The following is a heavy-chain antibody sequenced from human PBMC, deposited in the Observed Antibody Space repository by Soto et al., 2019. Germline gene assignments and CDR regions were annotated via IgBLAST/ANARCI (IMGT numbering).Heavy chain of an antibody. V-gene: IGHV1-69*01. D-gene: IGHD4-17*01. CDR3: ARGSTVTTPFDN. CDR1: GGTFSSYA. Sequence: QVQLVQSGAEVKMPGSSVKVSCKTSGGTFSSYAISWVRQAPGQGLEWMGGTIPIFGTANYAQKCQGRVTITADESTSTAYMELCSVRSEDTAVYYCARGSTVTTPFDNWGQGTLVSVSS. CDR2: TIPIFGTA. J-gene: IGHJ4*02.